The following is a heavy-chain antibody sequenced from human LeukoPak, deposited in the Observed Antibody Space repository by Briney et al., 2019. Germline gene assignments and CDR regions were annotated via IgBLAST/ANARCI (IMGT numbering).Heavy chain of an antibody. CDR3: ANDLGWIQLNLG. Sequence: GGSLRLSCAASRFAFSDYYMSWIRQAPGKGLEWVSYISTSGSTIYYADSVKGRFTISRDNAKNLLYLQMNSLRAEDTAVYYCANDLGWIQLNLGRGQGTLVTVSS. CDR2: ISTSGSTI. J-gene: IGHJ4*02. V-gene: IGHV3-11*01. CDR1: RFAFSDYY. D-gene: IGHD5-18*01.